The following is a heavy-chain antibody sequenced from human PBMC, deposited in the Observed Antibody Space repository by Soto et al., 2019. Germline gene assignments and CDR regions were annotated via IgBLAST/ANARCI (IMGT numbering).Heavy chain of an antibody. CDR2: IFTTGST. D-gene: IGHD1-1*01. Sequence: SETLSLTCTVSGGSITNHYWTWIRQPAGRGLEWIGRIFTTGSTNYNPSLKSRLTMSVDTSKNQFSLKLNSVTAADTALYFCARQTTFISSWFDYWGHGTLVTVSS. V-gene: IGHV4-4*07. CDR1: GGSITNHY. J-gene: IGHJ5*01. CDR3: ARQTTFISSWFDY.